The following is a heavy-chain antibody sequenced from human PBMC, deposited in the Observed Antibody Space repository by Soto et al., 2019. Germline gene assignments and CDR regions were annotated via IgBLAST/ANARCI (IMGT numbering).Heavy chain of an antibody. D-gene: IGHD5-12*01. CDR1: CYTFTSYG. J-gene: IGHJ6*04. Sequence: ASVKVSCKASCYTFTSYGISWVRQAPGQGLEWMGWISAYNGNTNYAQKLQGRVTMTTDTSTSTVYVELNSLRAEDTAVYYCARAMATIVNYNYSGRDVWGKGSAVTGSP. V-gene: IGHV1-18*04. CDR2: ISAYNGNT. CDR3: ARAMATIVNYNYSGRDV.